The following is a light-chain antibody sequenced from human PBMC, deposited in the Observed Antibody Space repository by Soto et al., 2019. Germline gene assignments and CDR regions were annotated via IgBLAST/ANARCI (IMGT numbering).Light chain of an antibody. CDR1: QSVTTF. CDR2: AAF. V-gene: IGKV1-39*01. Sequence: DIQMTQSPSSLSASVGDRVTITCRASQSVTTFLNWYQQKPGKAPNLLIYAAFSLHSGVPSRFSVRGSETDFTLTISSLQHEDFATYYCQQSYSTPWTFGQGTKVEI. CDR3: QQSYSTPWT. J-gene: IGKJ1*01.